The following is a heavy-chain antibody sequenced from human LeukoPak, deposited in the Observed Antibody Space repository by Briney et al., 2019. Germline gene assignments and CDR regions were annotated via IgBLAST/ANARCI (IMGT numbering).Heavy chain of an antibody. CDR1: GFTFGDDA. V-gene: IGHV3-49*03. Sequence: GGSLRLSCTVSGFTFGDDAMNWFRQAPGRGLEWVGFIRRKAYGGTTEYAASVKGRFTISRDDSKSIAYLQMTGLKTEDTAMYYCARGTVYLSNDYWGQGTLVTVSS. D-gene: IGHD5/OR15-5a*01. J-gene: IGHJ4*02. CDR2: IRRKAYGGTT. CDR3: ARGTVYLSNDY.